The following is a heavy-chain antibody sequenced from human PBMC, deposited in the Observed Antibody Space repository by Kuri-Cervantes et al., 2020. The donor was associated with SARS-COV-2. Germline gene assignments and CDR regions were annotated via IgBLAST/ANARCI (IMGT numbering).Heavy chain of an antibody. D-gene: IGHD6-13*01. J-gene: IGHJ5*02. CDR1: GFTFSSYS. V-gene: IGHV3-21*01. CDR3: ARSRIAARTNWFDP. Sequence: GESLKISCAASGFTFSSYSMNWVRQAPGKGLEWVSAISGSGGSTYYADSVKGRFTISRDNAKNSLYLQMNSLRDEDTAVHYCARSRIAARTNWFDPWGQGTLVTVSS. CDR2: ISGSGGST.